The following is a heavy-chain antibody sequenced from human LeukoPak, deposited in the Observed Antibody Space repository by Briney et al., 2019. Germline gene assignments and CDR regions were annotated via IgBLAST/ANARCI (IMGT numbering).Heavy chain of an antibody. J-gene: IGHJ4*02. D-gene: IGHD1-26*01. Sequence: GASVKVSCEASGYTFTSYYMHWVRQAPGQGLEWMGIINPSGGSATYAQKFQGRVTMTRDMSTSTVYMELSSLRSDDTAVYYCAKDLFSGSFIFEHWGQGTLVTVSS. CDR3: AKDLFSGSFIFEH. CDR2: INPSGGSA. CDR1: GYTFTSYY. V-gene: IGHV1-46*01.